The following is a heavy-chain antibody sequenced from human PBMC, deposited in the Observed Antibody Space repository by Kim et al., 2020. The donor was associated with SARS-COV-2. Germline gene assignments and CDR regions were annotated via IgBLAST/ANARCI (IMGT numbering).Heavy chain of an antibody. CDR2: VSQCGSTK. CDR3: ARGMFSSGFDV. Sequence: GGSLRLFCVACGVYVNTYRSKWVCKSKGKGLVGVARVSQCGSTKHSADYVKGRVTMSRDTAENTVILQMHSLRAEDTAVYYCARGMFSSGFDVWGHGNTVTIS. CDR1: GVYVNTYR. J-gene: IGHJ6*01. V-gene: IGHV3-74*01. D-gene: IGHD3-10*02.